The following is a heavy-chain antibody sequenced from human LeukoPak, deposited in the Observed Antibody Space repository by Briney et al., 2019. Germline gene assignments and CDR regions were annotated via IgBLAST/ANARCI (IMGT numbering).Heavy chain of an antibody. CDR3: AKVYFYGSGFNAFDI. CDR1: GFTFSSYA. D-gene: IGHD3-10*01. CDR2: ISGSGGST. V-gene: IGHV3-23*01. J-gene: IGHJ3*02. Sequence: SGGSLRLSCAASGFTFSSYAMSWVRQAPGKGLEWVSAISGSGGSTYYADSVKGRFTISRDNSKNTLYLQMNSLRAEDTAVYYCAKVYFYGSGFNAFDIWGQGTMVTVSS.